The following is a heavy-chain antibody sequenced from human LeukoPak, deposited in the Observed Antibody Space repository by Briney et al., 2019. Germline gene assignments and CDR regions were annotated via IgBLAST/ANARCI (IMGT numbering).Heavy chain of an antibody. J-gene: IGHJ4*02. CDR2: ISYDGSNK. V-gene: IGHV3-30*18. Sequence: PGRSLRLSCAASGFTFSNYGMHWVRQVPGKGLEWVAVISYDGSNKYYTDSVKGRFTISRDNSKNTLYLQMNSLRAEDTAVYYCAKDRTAGYDGLVDYWGQGTLVTVSS. CDR3: AKDRTAGYDGLVDY. D-gene: IGHD5-12*01. CDR1: GFTFSNYG.